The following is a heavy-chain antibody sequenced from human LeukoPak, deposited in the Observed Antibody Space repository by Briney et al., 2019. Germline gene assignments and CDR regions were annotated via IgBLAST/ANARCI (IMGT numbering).Heavy chain of an antibody. J-gene: IGHJ6*03. CDR2: IKQDGSEK. CDR3: ARRSSGPLYYYYYYMDV. Sequence: GGSLRLSCGASGFTFIKYWMSWVRQAPGKGLEWVANIKQDGSEKYYVGSVKGRFTISRDNAKNTLYLQMNSLRAEDTAVYYCARRSSGPLYYYYYYMDVWGKGTTVTVSS. D-gene: IGHD3-22*01. CDR1: GFTFIKYW. V-gene: IGHV3-7*01.